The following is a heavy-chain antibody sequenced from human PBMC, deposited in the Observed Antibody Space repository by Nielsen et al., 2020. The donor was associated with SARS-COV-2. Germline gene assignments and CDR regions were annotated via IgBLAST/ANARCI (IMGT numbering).Heavy chain of an antibody. CDR2: IIPIFGSA. J-gene: IGHJ6*02. CDR3: ARDRDSVLYSGYPPEGYGMDV. V-gene: IGHV1-69*13. Sequence: SVKVSCKASGGTFSSYAISWVRQAPGQGLEWMGGIIPIFGSANYAQKFQGRVTITADESTSTAYMELSSLRSEDTAVYYCARDRDSVLYSGYPPEGYGMDVWGQGTTVTVSS. D-gene: IGHD5-12*01. CDR1: GGTFSSYA.